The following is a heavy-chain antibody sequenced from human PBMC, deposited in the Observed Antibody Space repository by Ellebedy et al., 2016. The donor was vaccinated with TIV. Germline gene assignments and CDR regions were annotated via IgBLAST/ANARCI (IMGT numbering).Heavy chain of an antibody. CDR2: ISAYNGNT. V-gene: IGHV1-18*04. Sequence: ASVKVSCKASGYTFTSYGISWVRQAPGQGLEWMGWISAYNGNTNYAQKLQGRVTMTTDTSTSTAYMELRSLRSDDTAVYYCARVYVGYCSSTSCYRRYYYGMDVWGQGTTVTVSS. J-gene: IGHJ6*02. CDR3: ARVYVGYCSSTSCYRRYYYGMDV. CDR1: GYTFTSYG. D-gene: IGHD2-2*01.